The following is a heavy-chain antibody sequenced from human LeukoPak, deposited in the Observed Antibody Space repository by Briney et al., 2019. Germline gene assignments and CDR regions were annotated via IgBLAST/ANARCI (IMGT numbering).Heavy chain of an antibody. CDR2: ISYSGAT. CDR3: ASLPRYDFWA. CDR1: GRPISTTNFY. Sequence: SETLSLTCTVSGRPISTTNFYWGWIRQPAGKGLEWIGSISYSGATYYNPSLKSRLTVSADTSKKEVSLRLNSVTAADTAVCYCASLPRYDFWAWGQGNLVIVSS. V-gene: IGHV4-39*01. D-gene: IGHD3-3*01. J-gene: IGHJ5*02.